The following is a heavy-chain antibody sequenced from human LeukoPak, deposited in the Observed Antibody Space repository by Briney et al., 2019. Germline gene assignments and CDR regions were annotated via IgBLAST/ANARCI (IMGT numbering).Heavy chain of an antibody. CDR3: ARENSGWYDY. V-gene: IGHV1-69*13. CDR1: GYTFTSYG. J-gene: IGHJ4*02. CDR2: IIPIFGTA. Sequence: GASVKVSCKASGYTFTSYGISWVRQAPGQGLEWMGGIIPIFGTANYAQKFQGRVTITADESTSTAYMELSSLRSEDTAVYYCARENSGWYDYWGQGTLVTVSS. D-gene: IGHD6-19*01.